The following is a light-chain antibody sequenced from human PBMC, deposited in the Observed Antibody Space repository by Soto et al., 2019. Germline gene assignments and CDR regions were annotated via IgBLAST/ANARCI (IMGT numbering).Light chain of an antibody. V-gene: IGKV3-15*01. CDR3: QQYNNWPGT. J-gene: IGKJ1*01. Sequence: EIVLTQSPGTLSLSPGERATLSCRASQSVSSNLAWYQQKPGQAPRLLIYGASTRATAIPARFSGSGSGTEFTLTISSLQSEDFAVYYCQQYNNWPGTFGQGNKVDIK. CDR1: QSVSSN. CDR2: GAS.